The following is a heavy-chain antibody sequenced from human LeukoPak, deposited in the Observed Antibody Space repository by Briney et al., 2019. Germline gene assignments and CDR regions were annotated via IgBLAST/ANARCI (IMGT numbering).Heavy chain of an antibody. V-gene: IGHV1-69*05. CDR3: ASSIAVAGTWYFDY. Sequence: ASVKVSCKASGGTFSSYAISWVRQAPGQGLEWMGGIIPIFGTANYAQKFQGRVTITTDESTSTAYMELSSLRSEDTAVYYCASSIAVAGTWYFDYWGQGTLVTVSS. CDR1: GGTFSSYA. CDR2: IIPIFGTA. J-gene: IGHJ4*02. D-gene: IGHD6-19*01.